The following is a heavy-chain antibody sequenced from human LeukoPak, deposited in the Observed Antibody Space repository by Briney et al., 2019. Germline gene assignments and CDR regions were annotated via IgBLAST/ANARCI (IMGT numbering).Heavy chain of an antibody. CDR3: ARDKGDYYYDSSGYYYAYYFDY. J-gene: IGHJ4*02. Sequence: SETLSLTCAVYGGSISSYYWSWIRQPAGKGLEWIGRIYTSGSTNYNPSLKSRVTMSVDTSKNQFSLKLSSVTAADTAVYYCARDKGDYYYDSSGYYYAYYFDYWGQGTLVTVSS. CDR2: IYTSGST. CDR1: GGSISSYY. D-gene: IGHD3-22*01. V-gene: IGHV4-4*07.